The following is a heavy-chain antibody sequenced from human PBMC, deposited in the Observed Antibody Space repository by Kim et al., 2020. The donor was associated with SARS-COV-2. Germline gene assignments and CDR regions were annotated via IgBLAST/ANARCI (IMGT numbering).Heavy chain of an antibody. J-gene: IGHJ4*02. V-gene: IGHV3-64D*09. CDR2: ITSNGGST. CDR3: VKGGIAAAAALDY. D-gene: IGHD6-13*01. Sequence: GGSLRLSCSASGFTFSSYAMHWVRQAPGKGLEYVSAITSNGGSTSYANSVKGRFTISRDNSMNTVYLQMGSLRPEDTAVYYCVKGGIAAAAALDYWGQGTLVTVSS. CDR1: GFTFSSYA.